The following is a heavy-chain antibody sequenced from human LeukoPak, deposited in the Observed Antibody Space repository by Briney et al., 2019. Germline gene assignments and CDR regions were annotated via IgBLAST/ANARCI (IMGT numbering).Heavy chain of an antibody. CDR3: ARKVYSFDVFDY. Sequence: SETLSLTCTVSGGSISSYYWSWIRKPPGKALEWIGYIFHSGTATYHPSLKSRVTISIDTSENQFSLKLSSVTAADTAVYYCARKVYSFDVFDYWGQGTLVTVSS. D-gene: IGHD2-15*01. CDR2: IFHSGTA. J-gene: IGHJ4*02. CDR1: GGSISSYY. V-gene: IGHV4-59*01.